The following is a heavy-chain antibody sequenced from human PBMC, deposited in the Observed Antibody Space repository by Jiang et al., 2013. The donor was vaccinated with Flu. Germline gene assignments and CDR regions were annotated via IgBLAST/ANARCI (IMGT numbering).Heavy chain of an antibody. D-gene: IGHD3-3*01. CDR2: TYYRSKWYH. Sequence: QTLSLTCAISGDSVSSNSATWNWIRQSPSRGLEWLGRTYYRSKWYHDYVASVKSRLTFKPDTSKNQFSLHLTSVTPEDTAEYYCARGGVGPTQLDFWGQGSLVTVSS. V-gene: IGHV6-1*01. J-gene: IGHJ4*02. CDR3: ARGGVGPTQLDF. CDR1: GDSVSSNSAT.